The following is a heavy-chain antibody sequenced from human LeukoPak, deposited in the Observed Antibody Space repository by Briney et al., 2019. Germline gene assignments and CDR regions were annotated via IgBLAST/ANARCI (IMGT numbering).Heavy chain of an antibody. Sequence: GGSLRLSCAASGFTFSTNGTPWVRQAPGKGLEWVAVISYDGSNKYYADSVKGRFTISRDNSKNTLYLQMNSLRAEDTAVYYCAGDEIQCSGDHCYFVYWGQGTLVTVSS. J-gene: IGHJ4*02. CDR3: AGDEIQCSGDHCYFVY. CDR1: GFTFSTNG. CDR2: ISYDGSNK. D-gene: IGHD2-15*01. V-gene: IGHV3-30*03.